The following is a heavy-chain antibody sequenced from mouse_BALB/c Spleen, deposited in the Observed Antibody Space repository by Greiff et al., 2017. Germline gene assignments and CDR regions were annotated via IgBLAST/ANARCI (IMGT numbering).Heavy chain of an antibody. V-gene: IGHV5-4*02. CDR3: AREPFDY. Sequence: EVNLVESGGGLVKPGGSLKLSCAASGFTFSDYYMYWVRQTPEKRLEWVATISDGGSYTYYPDSVKGRFTISRDNAKNNLYLQMSSLKSEDTAMYYCAREPFDYWGQGTTLTVSS. J-gene: IGHJ2*01. CDR1: GFTFSDYY. CDR2: ISDGGSYT.